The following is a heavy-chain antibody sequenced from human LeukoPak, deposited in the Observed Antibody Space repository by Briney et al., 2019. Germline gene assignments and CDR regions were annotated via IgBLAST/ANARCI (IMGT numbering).Heavy chain of an antibody. Sequence: PGGSLRLSCAASGFTFSSYSMNWVRQAPGKGLEWVSYISSSSSTIYYADPVKGRFTISRDSSKNTLYLQMNSLRAEDTAVYYCQGTITMIVVLVDYWGQGTLVTVSS. D-gene: IGHD3-22*01. CDR3: QGTITMIVVLVDY. CDR2: ISSSSSTI. J-gene: IGHJ4*02. V-gene: IGHV3-48*01. CDR1: GFTFSSYS.